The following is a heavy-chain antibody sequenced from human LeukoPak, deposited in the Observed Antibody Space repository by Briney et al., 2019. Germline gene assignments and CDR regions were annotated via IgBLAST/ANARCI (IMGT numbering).Heavy chain of an antibody. Sequence: GGSLRLSCAASGFTFSSYAMSWVRQAPGKGLEWVSAISGSGGSTYYADSVKGRFTISRDNSKNTLYLQMNSLRAEDTAVYYCAKDPTSLWFGEFERFDPWGQGTLVTVSS. J-gene: IGHJ5*02. CDR3: AKDPTSLWFGEFERFDP. V-gene: IGHV3-23*01. CDR2: ISGSGGST. D-gene: IGHD3-10*01. CDR1: GFTFSSYA.